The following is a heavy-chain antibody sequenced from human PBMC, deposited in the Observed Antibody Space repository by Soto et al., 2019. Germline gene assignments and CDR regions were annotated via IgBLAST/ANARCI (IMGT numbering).Heavy chain of an antibody. J-gene: IGHJ4*02. V-gene: IGHV1-69*06. CDR2: IIPIFGTA. CDR1: GGTFSSYA. D-gene: IGHD6-6*01. CDR3: ASGHQLGLFSMDY. Sequence: QVQLVKSGAEVKKPGSSVKVSCKASGGTFSSYAISWVRQAPGQGLEWMGGIIPIFGTANYAQKFQGRVTITADKPPRTAYMELSSLRYEDTAVYYCASGHQLGLFSMDYWGQGTLVTFSS.